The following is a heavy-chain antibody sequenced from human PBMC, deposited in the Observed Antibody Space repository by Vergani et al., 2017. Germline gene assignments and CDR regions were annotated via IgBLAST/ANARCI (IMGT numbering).Heavy chain of an antibody. Sequence: QVQLVQSGAEVKKPGASVKVSCKASGYTFTSYYMHWVRQAPGQGLEWMGIIHPSGGSTSYAQKFQGRVTMTRDTSTSTVYMELSSLRSEDTAVYYCAREIAVAGTFGSPDYWGQGTLVTVSS. J-gene: IGHJ4*02. CDR3: AREIAVAGTFGSPDY. D-gene: IGHD6-19*01. CDR1: GYTFTSYY. V-gene: IGHV1-46*03. CDR2: IHPSGGST.